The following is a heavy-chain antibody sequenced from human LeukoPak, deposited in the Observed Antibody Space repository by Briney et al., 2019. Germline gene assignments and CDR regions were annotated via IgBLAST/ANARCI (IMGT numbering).Heavy chain of an antibody. D-gene: IGHD4-23*01. CDR2: IASGGSST. CDR1: GFTFSSYW. J-gene: IGHJ4*02. Sequence: GGSLRLSCAASGFTFSSYWMNWVRQAPGKGLVWVSRIASGGSSTTYADSVKGRFSISRDNAKNTLYLQMNSLRVEDTAVYYCARGRPHGNDYWGQGTLVTVSS. CDR3: ARGRPHGNDY. V-gene: IGHV3-74*01.